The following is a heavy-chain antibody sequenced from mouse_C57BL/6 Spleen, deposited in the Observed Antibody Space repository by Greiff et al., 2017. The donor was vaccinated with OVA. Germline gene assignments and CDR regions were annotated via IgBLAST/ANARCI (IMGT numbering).Heavy chain of an antibody. D-gene: IGHD3-1*01. V-gene: IGHV1-62-2*01. CDR2: FYPGSGSI. Sequence: QVQLQQSGAELVKPGASVKLSCKASGYTFTEYTIHWVKQRSGQGLEWIGWFYPGSGSIKYNEKFKDKATLTADKSSSTVYMELSRLTSEDSAVYFCARHEDQGLRTDYYAMDYWGQGTSVTVSS. CDR3: ARHEDQGLRTDYYAMDY. CDR1: GYTFTEYT. J-gene: IGHJ4*01.